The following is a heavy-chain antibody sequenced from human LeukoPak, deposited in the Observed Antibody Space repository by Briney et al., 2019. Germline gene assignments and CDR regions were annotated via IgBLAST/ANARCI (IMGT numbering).Heavy chain of an antibody. J-gene: IGHJ4*02. CDR3: ATDLRITIFGVVTRFDY. CDR2: IIPIFGTA. Sequence: SVEVSCKASGGTFISYAISWVRQAPGQGLEWMGGIIPIFGTANYAQKFQGRVTITTDVSTSTAYMELSSLRSEDTAVYYCATDLRITIFGVVTRFDYWGQGTLVTVSS. D-gene: IGHD3-3*01. V-gene: IGHV1-69*05. CDR1: GGTFISYA.